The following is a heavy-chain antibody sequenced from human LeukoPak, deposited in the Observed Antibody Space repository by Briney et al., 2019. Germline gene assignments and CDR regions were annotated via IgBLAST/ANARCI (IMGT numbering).Heavy chain of an antibody. CDR2: ISSSSSYI. D-gene: IGHD5-12*01. Sequence: GGSLRLSCAAAGFTFSDYVMNWVRQAPGKGLEWVSSISSSSSYIYYADSVKGRFTISRDNAKNSLYLQMNSLRAEDTAVYYCARGRDGYNPFDYWGQGTLVTVSS. CDR1: GFTFSDYV. V-gene: IGHV3-21*01. J-gene: IGHJ4*02. CDR3: ARGRDGYNPFDY.